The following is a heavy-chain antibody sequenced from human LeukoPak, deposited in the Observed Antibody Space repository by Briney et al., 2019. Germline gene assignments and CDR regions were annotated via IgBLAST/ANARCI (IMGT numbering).Heavy chain of an antibody. CDR2: IDPSDSYT. V-gene: IGHV5-10-1*01. D-gene: IGHD3-10*01. Sequence: GESLKISCKGSGYSFTNYWISWVRQMPGKGLEWMGRIDPSDSYTNYSPSFQGHVTISADKSITTAYLQWSSLKASDTAMYHCARRGSARTEEFDYWGQGTLVTVAS. CDR1: GYSFTNYW. CDR3: ARRGSARTEEFDY. J-gene: IGHJ4*02.